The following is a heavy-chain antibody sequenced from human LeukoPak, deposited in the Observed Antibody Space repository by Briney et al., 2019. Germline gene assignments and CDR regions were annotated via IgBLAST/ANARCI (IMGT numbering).Heavy chain of an antibody. CDR3: ATIGDQRVLLY. J-gene: IGHJ4*02. Sequence: GASVKVSCKASGYIFTDYYMHWVRQTPGKGLQWMGRVDPEFDATIYGDDFQGRVTLRTDTSTDTAYMELSDLTSEDTGVYYCATIGDQRVLLYWGQGTPVIVSS. CDR1: GYIFTDYY. CDR2: VDPEFDAT. D-gene: IGHD2-2*01. V-gene: IGHV1-69-2*01.